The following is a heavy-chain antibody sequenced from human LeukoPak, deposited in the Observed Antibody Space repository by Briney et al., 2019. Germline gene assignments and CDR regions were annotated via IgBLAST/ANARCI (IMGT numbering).Heavy chain of an antibody. Sequence: PGGSLRLSCAASGFTFTSYTMTWVRQAPDKGLEWVALISSDGSNRIYAGSVKGRFSISRDNSKNTLYLQVNSLRIEDTAVYYCAKDFRVAEELWFGELWNAFDIWGQGIRVAVSS. J-gene: IGHJ3*02. CDR3: AKDFRVAEELWFGELWNAFDI. D-gene: IGHD3-10*01. CDR2: ISSDGSNR. CDR1: GFTFTSYT. V-gene: IGHV3-30*18.